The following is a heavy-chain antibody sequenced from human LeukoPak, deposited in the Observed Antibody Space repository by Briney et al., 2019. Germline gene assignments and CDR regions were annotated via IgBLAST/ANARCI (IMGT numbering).Heavy chain of an antibody. CDR3: ARDWVAGVPFDAFDI. J-gene: IGHJ3*02. Sequence: GGSLRLSCAASGFTLSSYWMSWVRQAPGKGLEWVANIKEDGSEKYYVDSVKGRFTISRDNAKNSLSLHTNSLTAEDTAMYYCARDWVAGVPFDAFDIWGQGTMVSVSS. V-gene: IGHV3-7*03. CDR2: IKEDGSEK. D-gene: IGHD3-10*01. CDR1: GFTLSSYW.